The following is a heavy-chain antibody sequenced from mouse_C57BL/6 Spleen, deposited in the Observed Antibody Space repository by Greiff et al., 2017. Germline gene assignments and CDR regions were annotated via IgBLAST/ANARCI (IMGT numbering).Heavy chain of an antibody. V-gene: IGHV1-50*01. J-gene: IGHJ3*01. D-gene: IGHD2-5*01. CDR1: GYTFTSYW. CDR3: ARGPYYSKGAWFAY. Sequence: VQLQQPGAELVKPGASVKLSCKASGYTFTSYWMQWVKQRPGQGLEWIGEIDPSDSYTNYNQKFKGKATLTVDTSSSTAYMQLSSLTSEDSAVYYCARGPYYSKGAWFAYWGQGTLVTVSA. CDR2: IDPSDSYT.